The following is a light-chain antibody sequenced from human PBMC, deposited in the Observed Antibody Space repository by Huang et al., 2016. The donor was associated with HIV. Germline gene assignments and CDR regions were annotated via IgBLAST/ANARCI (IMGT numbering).Light chain of an antibody. CDR2: KAS. V-gene: IGKV1-5*03. Sequence: DIQMTQSPSTLSASVGDRVTIACRASQSISSLLAWYQQKPGKAPKLLIYKASNLESGVPSRFSGSGSGTEFTLSISSLQPDDFATYYCQHYNTYSWTFGQGTKVEIK. J-gene: IGKJ1*01. CDR1: QSISSL. CDR3: QHYNTYSWT.